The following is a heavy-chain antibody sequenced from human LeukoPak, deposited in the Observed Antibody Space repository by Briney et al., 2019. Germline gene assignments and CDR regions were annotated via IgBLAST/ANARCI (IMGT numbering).Heavy chain of an antibody. D-gene: IGHD3-22*01. CDR1: GGTFSSYA. CDR2: IIPIFGTA. J-gene: IGHJ4*02. Sequence: SVKVSCKASGGTFSSYAISWVRQAPGQGLEWMGGIIPIFGTANYAQKFQGRVTITTDESTSTAYMELSSLRSEDTAMYYCARVNLDRDSSGFAFDYWGQGTLVTVSS. V-gene: IGHV1-69*05. CDR3: ARVNLDRDSSGFAFDY.